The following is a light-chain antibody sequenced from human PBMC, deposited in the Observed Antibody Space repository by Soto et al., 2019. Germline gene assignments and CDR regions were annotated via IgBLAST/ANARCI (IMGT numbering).Light chain of an antibody. CDR1: QSISSY. CDR3: QQYNNWPPPCT. V-gene: IGKV3-11*01. CDR2: GAS. Sequence: EIVLTQSPATLSLSPGERATLSCRASQSISSYLGWYQQKPGQAPRLLIYGASSRTTGIPDRFSGSGSATDLTLTISRLEPEDFALYYCQQYNNWPPPCTLGQGTQGEI. J-gene: IGKJ1*01.